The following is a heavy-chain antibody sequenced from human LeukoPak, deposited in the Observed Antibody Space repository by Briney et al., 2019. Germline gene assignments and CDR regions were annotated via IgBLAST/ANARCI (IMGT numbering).Heavy chain of an antibody. CDR3: TRGGGYSYGSFDY. V-gene: IGHV3-74*01. Sequence: GGSLRLSCAASGFTFSSYGMSWVRQAPGKGVVWVSRINRDGSSTNYADSVKGRFTISRDKAKNTLYMQMNSVRAEDTPVYYCTRGGGYSYGSFDYWGQGTLVTVSS. J-gene: IGHJ4*02. D-gene: IGHD5-18*01. CDR2: INRDGSST. CDR1: GFTFSSYG.